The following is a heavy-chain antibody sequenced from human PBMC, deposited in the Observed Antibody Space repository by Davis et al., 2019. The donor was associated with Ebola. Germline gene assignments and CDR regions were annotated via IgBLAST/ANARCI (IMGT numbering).Heavy chain of an antibody. Sequence: PGGSLRLSCAASGFAFNNYVMSWVRQAPGQGLEWVSIISPGGSVTHFADSVKGRFTISRDNSMNKIYLQMNSLRVDDTAVYYCAPESWGSARLDVFDFWGQGTTVIVSS. D-gene: IGHD3-16*01. V-gene: IGHV3-23*01. CDR2: ISPGGSVT. CDR3: APESWGSARLDVFDF. CDR1: GFAFNNYV. J-gene: IGHJ3*01.